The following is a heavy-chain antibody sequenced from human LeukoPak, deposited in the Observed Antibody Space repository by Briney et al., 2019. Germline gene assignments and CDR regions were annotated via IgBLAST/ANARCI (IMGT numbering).Heavy chain of an antibody. D-gene: IGHD4-17*01. V-gene: IGHV4-39*07. CDR2: INHSGST. CDR1: GGSISSSSYY. J-gene: IGHJ3*02. Sequence: SETLSLTCTVSGGSISSSSYYWGWIRQPPGKGLEWIGEINHSGSTNNNPSLKSRVTISVDTSKNQFSLKLSSVTAADTAVYYCARGPDYGDWFRAFDIWGQGTMVTVSS. CDR3: ARGPDYGDWFRAFDI.